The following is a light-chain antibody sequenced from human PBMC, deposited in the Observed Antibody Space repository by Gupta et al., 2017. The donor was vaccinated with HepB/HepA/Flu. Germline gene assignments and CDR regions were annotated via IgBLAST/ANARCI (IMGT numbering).Light chain of an antibody. CDR2: AAS. CDR1: QSIDIY. V-gene: IGKV1-39*01. Sequence: YGVTITCRSSQSIDIYLNWYQQKAGKAPRLLIFAASKWHAGVPSRFSGSGSGTDFSLTITSLQPEDFATYFCQQSYNTPRTFGPGTKVDIK. CDR3: QQSYNTPRT. J-gene: IGKJ3*01.